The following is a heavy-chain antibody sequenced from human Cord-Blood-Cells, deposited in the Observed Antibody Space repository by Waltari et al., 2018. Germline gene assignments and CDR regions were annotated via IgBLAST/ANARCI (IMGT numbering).Heavy chain of an antibody. CDR3: AMGGSGGYYYWFVP. J-gene: IGHJ5*02. Sequence: QVQLVQSGAEVKKPGASVKVSCKASGYTFTSYDINWVRQTTGKGLEWRGLMNPNSGNTGYALKVQGRVSTTMNIFLRTGYMELWRLRCAESGVYYCAMGGSGGYYYWFVPWGQGTLVTMSS. D-gene: IGHD3-10*01. CDR2: MNPNSGNT. V-gene: IGHV1-8*03. CDR1: GYTFTSYD.